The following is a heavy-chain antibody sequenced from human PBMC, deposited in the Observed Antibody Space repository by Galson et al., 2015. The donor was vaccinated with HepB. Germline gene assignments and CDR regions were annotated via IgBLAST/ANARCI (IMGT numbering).Heavy chain of an antibody. CDR2: IIPIFGTA. Sequence: SVKVSCKASGGTFSSYAISWVRQAPGQGLEWMGGIIPIFGTANYAQKFQGRVTITADESTSTAYMELSSLRSEDTAVYYYALGYSYGYRYNWFDPWGQGTLVTVSS. CDR3: ALGYSYGYRYNWFDP. V-gene: IGHV1-69*13. D-gene: IGHD5-18*01. J-gene: IGHJ5*02. CDR1: GGTFSSYA.